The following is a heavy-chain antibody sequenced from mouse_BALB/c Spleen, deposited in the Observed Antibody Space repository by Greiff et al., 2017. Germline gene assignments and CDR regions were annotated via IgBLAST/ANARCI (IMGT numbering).Heavy chain of an antibody. V-gene: IGHV3-2*02. J-gene: IGHJ2*01. CDR2: ISYSGST. CDR1: GYSITSDYA. Sequence: EVKLQESGPGLVKPSQSLSLTCTVTGYSITSDYAWNWIRQFPGNKLEWMGYISYSGSTSYNPSLKSRISITRDTSKNQFFLQLNSVTTEDTATYYCARYRYEGYFDYWGQGTTLTVSS. CDR3: ARYRYEGYFDY. D-gene: IGHD2-14*01.